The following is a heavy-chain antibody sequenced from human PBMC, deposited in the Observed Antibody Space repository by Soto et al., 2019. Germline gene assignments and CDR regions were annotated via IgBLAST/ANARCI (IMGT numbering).Heavy chain of an antibody. V-gene: IGHV2-5*02. D-gene: IGHD2-15*01. Sequence: QITLRESGPTLVKPTQTLTLTCTISGFSLSTSGVGVGWIRQPPGKSLEWLALIYWDDVQRYSPSLKTRLTITKATSRSQVVLTMPNMDPVDTATYYCAHSPCSGGTCYLFDYWGQGTLVTVS. CDR3: AHSPCSGGTCYLFDY. CDR2: IYWDDVQ. J-gene: IGHJ4*02. CDR1: GFSLSTSGVG.